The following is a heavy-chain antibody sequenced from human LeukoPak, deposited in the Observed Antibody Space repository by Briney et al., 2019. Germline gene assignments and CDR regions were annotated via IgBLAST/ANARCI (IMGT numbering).Heavy chain of an antibody. CDR2: SKNKANSYIT. J-gene: IGHJ4*02. CDR3: ARDDGGQGDY. D-gene: IGHD2-15*01. Sequence: PGGSLRLSRAASGFTFSDHYMDWVRQAPGKGLEWVGRSKNKANSYITQYAAFVQGRFTISRDDSKNSLYLQINSLKTEDTAVYYCARDDGGQGDYWGQGTLVTVSS. CDR1: GFTFSDHY. V-gene: IGHV3-72*01.